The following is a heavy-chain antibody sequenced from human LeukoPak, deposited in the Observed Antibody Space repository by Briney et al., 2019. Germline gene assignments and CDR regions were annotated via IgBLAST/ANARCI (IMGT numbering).Heavy chain of an antibody. CDR3: ARGLQLTWIQLWWVEGNYYYYYMDV. V-gene: IGHV1-8*03. Sequence: AASVKVSCKASGYTFTSYDINWVRQATGQGLEWMGWMNPNSGNTGYAQKFQGRVTITRNTSISTAYMELSSLRSEDTAVYYCARGLQLTWIQLWWVEGNYYYYYMDVWGKGTTVTVSS. J-gene: IGHJ6*03. CDR1: GYTFTSYD. CDR2: MNPNSGNT. D-gene: IGHD5-18*01.